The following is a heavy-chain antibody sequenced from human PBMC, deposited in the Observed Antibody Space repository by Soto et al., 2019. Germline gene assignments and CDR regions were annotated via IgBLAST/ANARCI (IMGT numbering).Heavy chain of an antibody. J-gene: IGHJ4*02. CDR1: GFTFSSYA. V-gene: IGHV3-23*01. Sequence: EVQLLESGGGLVQPGGSLRLSCAASGFTFSSYAMSWVRQAPGKGLEWVSGITGSGGSTYYADSVKGRFTISRDNFKNMLYLQMNSLRDEDTAVYYCAQTGHDPSGYYHDNPRFDYWGQGTLVTVS. D-gene: IGHD3-22*01. CDR2: ITGSGGST. CDR3: AQTGHDPSGYYHDNPRFDY.